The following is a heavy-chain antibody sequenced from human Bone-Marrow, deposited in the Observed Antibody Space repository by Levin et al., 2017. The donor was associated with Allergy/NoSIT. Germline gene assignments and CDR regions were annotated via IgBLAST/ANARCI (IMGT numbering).Heavy chain of an antibody. CDR2: INHSGST. V-gene: IGHV4-34*01. J-gene: IGHJ4*02. Sequence: SETLSLTCAVYGGSFSGYYWSWIRQPPGKGLEWIGEINHSGSTNYNPSLKSRVTISVDTSKNQFSLKLSSVTAADTAVYYCARSGSDSLNCSSTSCGIRDFDYWGQGTLVTVSS. D-gene: IGHD2-2*01. CDR1: GGSFSGYY. CDR3: ARSGSDSLNCSSTSCGIRDFDY.